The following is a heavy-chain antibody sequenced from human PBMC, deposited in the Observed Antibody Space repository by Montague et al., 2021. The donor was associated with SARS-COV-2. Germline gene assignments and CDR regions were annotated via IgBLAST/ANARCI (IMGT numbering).Heavy chain of an antibody. J-gene: IGHJ5*02. CDR3: TRLALLVAGGIGCFDP. V-gene: IGHV4-39*01. CDR2: ISYNGRT. CDR1: GDSINTSTFY. Sequence: SETLSLTCSVSGDSINTSTFYWGWIRQSPGKGLEWIGTISYNGRTFYNPSLRSRLTISVDPSENQFSLKLNSVTAADTAVYYCTRLALLVAGGIGCFDPWGQGTLVTVSS. D-gene: IGHD1-1*01.